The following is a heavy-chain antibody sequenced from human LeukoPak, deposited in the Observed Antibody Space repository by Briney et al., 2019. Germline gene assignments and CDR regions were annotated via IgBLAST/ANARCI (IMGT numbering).Heavy chain of an antibody. CDR3: ARGGTYYYHYFDY. CDR2: ISGSGGST. D-gene: IGHD1-26*01. V-gene: IGHV3-23*01. Sequence: AGSLRLSCAASGFTFSSHAMSWVRQAPGKGLEWVSAISGSGGSTYYADSVKGRFTISRDNSKNTLYLQMNSLRAEDTAVYYCARGGTYYYHYFDYWGQGTLVTVSS. J-gene: IGHJ4*02. CDR1: GFTFSSHA.